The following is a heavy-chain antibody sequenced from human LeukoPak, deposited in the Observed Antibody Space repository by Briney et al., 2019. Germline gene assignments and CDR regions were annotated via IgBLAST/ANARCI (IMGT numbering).Heavy chain of an antibody. Sequence: PGGSLRLSCAASGFTFDDYAMHWVRQAPGKGLEWVSGISWNSGSIGYADSVKGRFTISRDNAKNSLYLQMNGLRAEDTALYYCAKVPSNDYGDYDMAFDIWGQGTMVTVSS. D-gene: IGHD4-17*01. CDR3: AKVPSNDYGDYDMAFDI. CDR1: GFTFDDYA. V-gene: IGHV3-9*01. CDR2: ISWNSGSI. J-gene: IGHJ3*02.